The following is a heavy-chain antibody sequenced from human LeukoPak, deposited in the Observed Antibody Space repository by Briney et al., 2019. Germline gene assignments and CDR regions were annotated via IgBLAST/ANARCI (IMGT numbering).Heavy chain of an antibody. CDR3: AKRDKGYGYIFDY. J-gene: IGHJ4*02. D-gene: IGHD5-18*01. Sequence: GGSLRLSCAASGFTFTTFAMSWVRQAPGKGLEWVSAISGSGGAPYYADSVKGRFTISRDNSKNTLYLQMNSLRAEDTALYYCAKRDKGYGYIFDYWGQGTLVTVSS. V-gene: IGHV3-23*01. CDR2: ISGSGGAP. CDR1: GFTFTTFA.